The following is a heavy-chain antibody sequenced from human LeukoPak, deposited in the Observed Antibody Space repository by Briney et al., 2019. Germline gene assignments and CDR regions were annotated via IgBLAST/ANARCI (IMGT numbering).Heavy chain of an antibody. Sequence: PGGSLRLSCEAAGFSFRDYPMGWVRRASGKRLEWVSGISAGADVIFYADPVKGRFTISRDNSRNTLSLQMDSLRAEDTAVYYCAKDHESDGYPCLDHWGLGTLVTVSS. CDR3: AKDHESDGYPCLDH. D-gene: IGHD3-22*01. CDR1: GFSFRDYP. V-gene: IGHV3-23*01. J-gene: IGHJ4*02. CDR2: ISAGADVI.